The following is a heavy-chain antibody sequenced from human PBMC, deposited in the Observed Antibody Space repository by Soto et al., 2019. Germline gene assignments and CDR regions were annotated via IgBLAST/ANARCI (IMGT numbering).Heavy chain of an antibody. V-gene: IGHV3-23*01. CDR2: ISGSGGST. CDR1: GFTFSSYA. CDR3: AKGGMVRGIPFDY. Sequence: EVQLLESGGGLVQPGGSLRLSCAASGFTFSSYAMSWVRQAPGKGLEWVSAISGSGGSTYYADSVKGRFTISRDNSKNTLYLQMNSLRAEDKAVYYCAKGGMVRGIPFDYWGQGTLVTVSS. D-gene: IGHD3-10*01. J-gene: IGHJ4*02.